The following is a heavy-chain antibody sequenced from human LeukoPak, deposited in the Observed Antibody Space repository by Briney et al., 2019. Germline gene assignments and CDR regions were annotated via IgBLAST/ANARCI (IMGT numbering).Heavy chain of an antibody. J-gene: IGHJ3*02. CDR3: ARDVPWSSGVDAFDI. CDR2: INPNSGGT. CDR1: GYIFTGYL. V-gene: IGHV1-2*02. Sequence: ASVKVSCKTSGYIFTGYLMHWVRQAPGQGLEWMGWINPNSGGTNYAQKFQGRVTMTRDTSISTAYMEVNRVRSDDTAVYYCARDVPWSSGVDAFDIWGQGTVVTVS. D-gene: IGHD6-25*01.